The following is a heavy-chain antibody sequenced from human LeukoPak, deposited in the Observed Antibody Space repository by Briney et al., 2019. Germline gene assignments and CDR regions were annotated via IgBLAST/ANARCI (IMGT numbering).Heavy chain of an antibody. J-gene: IGHJ3*02. CDR2: MTEVPSRK. D-gene: IGHD6-19*01. V-gene: IGHV3-23*01. CDR1: GFTSGVTFSDSA. CDR3: VKDHPDSGWFFGAFDI. Sequence: GGSLRLSCVASGFTSGVTFSDSAMCWVRQAPGKGLERVSAMTEVPSRKLYADSVKGRFNIYRDNSRNTLYLQMSSLSAEDTAVYYCVKDHPDSGWFFGAFDIWGQGTMVTVSS.